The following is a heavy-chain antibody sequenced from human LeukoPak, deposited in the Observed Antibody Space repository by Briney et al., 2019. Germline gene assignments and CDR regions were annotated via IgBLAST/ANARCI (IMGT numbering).Heavy chain of an antibody. J-gene: IGHJ6*02. D-gene: IGHD4-11*01. V-gene: IGHV1-3*01. CDR2: INAGNGNT. CDR3: ARLRLGYSNYVYYYYGMDV. Sequence: ASVKVSCKASGYTFTSYAMHWVRQAPGQRLEWMGWINAGNGNTKYSQKFQGRVTITRDTSASTAYMELSSLRSEDTAVYYCARLRLGYSNYVYYYYGMDVWGQGTTVTVSS. CDR1: GYTFTSYA.